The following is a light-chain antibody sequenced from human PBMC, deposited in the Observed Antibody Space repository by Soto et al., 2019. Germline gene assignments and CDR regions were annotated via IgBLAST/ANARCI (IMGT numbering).Light chain of an antibody. CDR1: SSDVGGYNS. CDR3: SSFTTSTSYV. CDR2: DVS. Sequence: QSALTQPASVSGSPGQSIAISCTGTSSDVGGYNSVSWYQQYPGKAPKLMIHDVSNRPSGVSNRISGSKSGNTASLTISGLQAEDEADYYCSSFTTSTSYVFGSGTKLTVL. V-gene: IGLV2-14*01. J-gene: IGLJ1*01.